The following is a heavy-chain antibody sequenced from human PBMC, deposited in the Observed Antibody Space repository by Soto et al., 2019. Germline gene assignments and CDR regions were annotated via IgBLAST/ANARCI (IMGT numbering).Heavy chain of an antibody. CDR2: IYYSGST. CDR3: ARLQDYGDYVDY. Sequence: LSETLSLTCTVSGGSISSSSYYWGWIRQPPGKGLEWIGSIYYSGSTYYNPSLKSRVTISVDTSKNQFSLKLSSVTAADTAVYYCARLQDYGDYVDYWGQGTLVSVSS. J-gene: IGHJ4*02. V-gene: IGHV4-39*01. D-gene: IGHD4-17*01. CDR1: GGSISSSSYY.